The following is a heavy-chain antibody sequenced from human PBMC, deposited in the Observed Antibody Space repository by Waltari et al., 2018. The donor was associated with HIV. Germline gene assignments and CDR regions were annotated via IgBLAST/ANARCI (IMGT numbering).Heavy chain of an antibody. D-gene: IGHD6-19*01. V-gene: IGHV4-4*02. J-gene: IGHJ4*02. CDR2: IFHSGST. Sequence: QVQLQESGPGLVKPSGTLSLTCAVSVGSISSPNWCSWVRQSPERGLEWIGEIFHSGSTNYNTALKRRVIISVDKSRNQFTLKLSSVTAADTAVYYCVKEGGAVAGRFDYWGQGTLVTVSS. CDR3: VKEGGAVAGRFDY. CDR1: VGSISSPNW.